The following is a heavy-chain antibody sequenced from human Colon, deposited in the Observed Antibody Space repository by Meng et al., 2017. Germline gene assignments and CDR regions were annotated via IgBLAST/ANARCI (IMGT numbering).Heavy chain of an antibody. CDR1: GFSFNMAW. CDR2: ITSERDGTKT. D-gene: IGHD3-10*01. Sequence: GESLKISCAASGFSFNMAWMTWVRQAPGKGLEWVGRITSERDGTKTAYGAPVKGRFTISRDDSKNTLYLEVNSLKSEDTAVYYCTKDLGGSGTYDHNGYWGQGTLVTVSS. J-gene: IGHJ4*02. V-gene: IGHV3-15*05. CDR3: TKDLGGSGTYDHNGY.